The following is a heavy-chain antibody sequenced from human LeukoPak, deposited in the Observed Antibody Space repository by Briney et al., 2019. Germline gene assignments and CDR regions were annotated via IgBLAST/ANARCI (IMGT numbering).Heavy chain of an antibody. J-gene: IGHJ3*02. Sequence: SETLSLTCTVPGGSISSSSYYWDWIRQPPGKGLEWIGSIYYSGSTYYNPSLKSRVTMSVDTSKNQFSLKLSSVTAADTAVYYCARDKGRAFDIWGQGTVVTVSS. CDR3: ARDKGRAFDI. V-gene: IGHV4-39*07. CDR2: IYYSGST. CDR1: GGSISSSSYY.